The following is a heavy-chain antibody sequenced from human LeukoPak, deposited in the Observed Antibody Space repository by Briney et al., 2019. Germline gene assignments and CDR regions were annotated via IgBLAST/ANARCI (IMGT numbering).Heavy chain of an antibody. Sequence: PGGSLRLSGAASVFPISDYYMSWLRQAPGKGLEWISYIGTSGTTIDYTDSVKGRFTISRDNAKNSLYLQMNSLRVEDTAVYYCARDLLTHYAGDCYPYSWGQGTLVTVSS. CDR3: ARDLLTHYAGDCYPYS. D-gene: IGHD2-21*02. V-gene: IGHV3-11*04. CDR2: IGTSGTTI. J-gene: IGHJ4*02. CDR1: VFPISDYY.